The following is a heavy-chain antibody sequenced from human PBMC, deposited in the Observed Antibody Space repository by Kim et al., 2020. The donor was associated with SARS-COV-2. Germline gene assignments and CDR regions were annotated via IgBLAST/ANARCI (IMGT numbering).Heavy chain of an antibody. J-gene: IGHJ4*02. V-gene: IGHV4-59*08. CDR2: IYYSGST. CDR1: GGSIRSYY. CDR3: ARHRASLLAAAFDY. Sequence: SETLSLTCTVSGGSIRSYYWSWIRQPPGKGLEWIGYIYYSGSTNYNPSLKSRVTISVDTSRNQFSLKLTSVTAADTAVYYCARHRASLLAAAFDYWGQGALVTVSS. D-gene: IGHD6-13*01.